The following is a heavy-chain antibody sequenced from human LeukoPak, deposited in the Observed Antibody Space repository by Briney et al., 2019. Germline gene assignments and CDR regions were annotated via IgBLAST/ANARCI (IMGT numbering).Heavy chain of an antibody. V-gene: IGHV3-74*01. CDR3: ARGGRTTWHGMDV. CDR2: INDDGSDT. CDR1: GFTFKLYW. Sequence: GGSLRLSCAVSGFTFKLYWMHWVRQAPGKGPVWVSRINDDGSDTTYADSVKGRFTISRDNSKNTLYLQMNSLRAEDTAVYYCARGGRTTWHGMDVWGQGTTVTVSS. D-gene: IGHD4-17*01. J-gene: IGHJ6*02.